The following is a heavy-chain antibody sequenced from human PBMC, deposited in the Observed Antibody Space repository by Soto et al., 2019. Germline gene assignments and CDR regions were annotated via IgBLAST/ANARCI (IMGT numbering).Heavy chain of an antibody. CDR3: ARDRGYCSSTSCSSDAFDI. J-gene: IGHJ3*02. D-gene: IGHD2-2*01. Sequence: GGSLRLSCAASGFTVSSNYMSWVRQAPGKGLEWVSVIYSGGSTYYADSVKGRFTISRDNSKNTLYLQMNSLRAEDTAVYYCARDRGYCSSTSCSSDAFDIWGQGTMVTVSS. CDR2: IYSGGST. CDR1: GFTVSSNY. V-gene: IGHV3-53*01.